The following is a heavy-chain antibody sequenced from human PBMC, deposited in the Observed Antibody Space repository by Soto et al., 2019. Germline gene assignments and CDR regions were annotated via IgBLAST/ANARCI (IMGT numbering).Heavy chain of an antibody. CDR1: VFTFSSHA. D-gene: IGHD6-19*01. Sequence: GVSMRRSCAASVFTFSSHAMSWVRQAPGKGLEWVSTISSGGDNTYSVDSVKGRFTISRDNSKNTLYLQMNSLRAEDTAVYYCAKDFDSYSSGRYGMDVWGQGTTVTVS. J-gene: IGHJ6*02. V-gene: IGHV3-23*01. CDR2: ISSGGDNT. CDR3: AKDFDSYSSGRYGMDV.